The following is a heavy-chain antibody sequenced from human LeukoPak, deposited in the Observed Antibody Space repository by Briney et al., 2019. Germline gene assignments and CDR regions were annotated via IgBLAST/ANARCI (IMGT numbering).Heavy chain of an antibody. CDR1: GFTFKFYS. CDR3: ARPLMYYYGSETYFWFDS. Sequence: GGSLRLSCAASGFTFKFYSMNWVRQAPGKGLEWVANIKQDGSEKYYVDSVKGRFTISRDNARNSMSLQVNSLRAEDTAVYYCARPLMYYYGSETYFWFDSWGQGMLVTVSS. CDR2: IKQDGSEK. J-gene: IGHJ5*01. V-gene: IGHV3-7*01. D-gene: IGHD3-10*01.